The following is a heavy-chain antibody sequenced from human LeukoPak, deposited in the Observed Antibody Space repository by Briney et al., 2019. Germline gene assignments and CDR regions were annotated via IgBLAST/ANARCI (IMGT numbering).Heavy chain of an antibody. J-gene: IGHJ4*02. V-gene: IGHV3-48*03. Sequence: SGGSLRLSCAASGFTFSSYEMNWVRQAPGKGLEWVSYISSSSSIIYYADSVKGRFTISRDNAKNSVYLQMNSLRAEDTAVYYCVRDPGFYSNIWYGNYWGQGTLITVSS. CDR3: VRDPGFYSNIWYGNY. CDR1: GFTFSSYE. CDR2: ISSSSSII. D-gene: IGHD6-13*01.